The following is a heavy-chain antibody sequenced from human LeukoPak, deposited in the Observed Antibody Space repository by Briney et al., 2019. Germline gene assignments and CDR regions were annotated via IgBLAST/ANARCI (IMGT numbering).Heavy chain of an antibody. CDR3: ARRQGSYFDTSGYYYG. CDR1: EFTFSSYW. CDR2: IKQDGSGK. D-gene: IGHD3-22*01. J-gene: IGHJ4*02. Sequence: PGGSLRLSCAASEFTFSSYWMSWVRQAPGKGLEWVANIKQDGSGKYYVDSVKGRFTISRDNAKNSLYLQMNSLRAEDTAVYYCARRQGSYFDTSGYYYGWGQGTLVTVSS. V-gene: IGHV3-7*01.